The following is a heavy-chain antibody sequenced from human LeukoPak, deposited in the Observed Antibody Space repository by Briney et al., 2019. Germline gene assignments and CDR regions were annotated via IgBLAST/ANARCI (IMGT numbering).Heavy chain of an antibody. Sequence: ASVKVSCKTSGYRFTGYYMHWVRQAPGQGLEWMGWINPKSGDPIYVQKFQGRVTLTRDTSIDTVYLELSSLKSDDTAVYYCARQGYDSSGYRMVRFFDYWGQGTLVTVSS. D-gene: IGHD3-22*01. V-gene: IGHV1-2*02. CDR2: INPKSGDP. CDR1: GYRFTGYY. CDR3: ARQGYDSSGYRMVRFFDY. J-gene: IGHJ4*02.